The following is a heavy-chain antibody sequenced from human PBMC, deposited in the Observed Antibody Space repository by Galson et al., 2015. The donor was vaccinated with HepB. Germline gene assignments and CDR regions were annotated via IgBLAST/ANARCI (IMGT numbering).Heavy chain of an antibody. V-gene: IGHV3-30*04. CDR1: GFTFSSYA. CDR3: AREALGSVNFDY. Sequence: SLRLSCAASGFTFSSYAMHWVRQAPGKGLEWVAVISYDGSNKYYADSVKGRFTISRDNSKNTLYLQMNSLRAEDTAVYYCAREALGSVNFDYWGQGTLVTVSS. CDR2: ISYDGSNK. D-gene: IGHD3-16*01. J-gene: IGHJ4*02.